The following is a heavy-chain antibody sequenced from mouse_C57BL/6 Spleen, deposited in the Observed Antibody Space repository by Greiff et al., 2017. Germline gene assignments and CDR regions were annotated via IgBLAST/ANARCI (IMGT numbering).Heavy chain of an antibody. V-gene: IGHV1-50*01. CDR1: GYTFTSYW. D-gene: IGHD3-2*02. Sequence: QVQLQQPGAELVKPGASVKLSCKASGYTFTSYWMQWVKQRPGQGLEWIGEIDPSDSYTNYNQKFKGKATLTVDTSSSTAYMQLSNLTSEDSAVYYCAREAQATMDYWGQGTSVTVSS. J-gene: IGHJ4*01. CDR2: IDPSDSYT. CDR3: AREAQATMDY.